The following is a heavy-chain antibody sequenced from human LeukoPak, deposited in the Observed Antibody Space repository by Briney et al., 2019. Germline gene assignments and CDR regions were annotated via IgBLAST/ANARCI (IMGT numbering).Heavy chain of an antibody. CDR1: GFTFSNYG. CDR2: TVGGRPDT. V-gene: IGHV3-23*01. J-gene: IGHJ4*02. CDR3: TKAPLRSCSGAFCYPFDY. D-gene: IGHD2-8*02. Sequence: QSGGSLRLSCGASGFTFSNYGMLWVRQAPGKGLEWVAATVGGRPDTYHAESVKGRFTVSRDDSRDTLFLQMNRLSVDDTAIYYCTKAPLRSCSGAFCYPFDYWGQGTLVTVSS.